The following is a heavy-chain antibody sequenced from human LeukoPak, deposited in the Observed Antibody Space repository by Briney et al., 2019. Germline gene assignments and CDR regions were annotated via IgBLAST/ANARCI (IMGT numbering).Heavy chain of an antibody. CDR1: GFTFSSYA. Sequence: PGGSLRLSCAASGFTFSSYAMHWVRQAPGKGLEWVAVISYDGSNKYYADSVKGRFTISRDNFKNTLYLQMNSLRAEDTAVYYCAREIDSSGYTGTENAFDIWGQGTMVTVSS. CDR3: AREIDSSGYTGTENAFDI. J-gene: IGHJ3*02. V-gene: IGHV3-30*04. CDR2: ISYDGSNK. D-gene: IGHD3-22*01.